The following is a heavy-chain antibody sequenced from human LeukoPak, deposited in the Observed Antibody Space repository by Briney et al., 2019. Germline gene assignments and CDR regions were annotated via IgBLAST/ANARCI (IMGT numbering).Heavy chain of an antibody. CDR3: AKDLKKKVAVAGTGDDFDY. CDR1: GFTFSSYG. D-gene: IGHD6-19*01. Sequence: PGGSLRLSCAASGFTFSSYGMHWVRRAPGKGLEWVAVISYDGSNKYYADSVKGRFTISRDNSKNTLYLQMNSLRAEDTAAYYCAKDLKKKVAVAGTGDDFDYWGQGTLATVSS. CDR2: ISYDGSNK. J-gene: IGHJ4*02. V-gene: IGHV3-30*18.